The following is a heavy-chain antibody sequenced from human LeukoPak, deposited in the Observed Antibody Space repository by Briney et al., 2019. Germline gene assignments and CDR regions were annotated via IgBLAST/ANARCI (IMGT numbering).Heavy chain of an antibody. V-gene: IGHV3-30*18. CDR2: ISYDGSNK. CDR3: AKDLSGATAG. CDR1: GFTFSSYA. D-gene: IGHD1-26*01. Sequence: PGGSLRLSCAASGFTFSSYAMSWVRQAPGKGLEWVAVISYDGSNKYYADSVKGRFTISRDNSKNTLYLQMNSLRAEDTAVYYCAKDLSGATAGWGQGTLVTVSS. J-gene: IGHJ4*02.